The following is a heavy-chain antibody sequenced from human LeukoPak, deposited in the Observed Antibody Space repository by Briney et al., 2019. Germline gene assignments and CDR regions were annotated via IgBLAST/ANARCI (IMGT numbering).Heavy chain of an antibody. J-gene: IGHJ4*02. CDR3: ATSSVAARPDLYFVC. V-gene: IGHV1-18*01. Sequence: ASVKVSCKASGYTFTSYGISWVRQAPGQGLEWMGWISAYNGNTNYAQKLQGRVTMTTDTSTTTAYMELRSLRSDDTAVYYCATSSVAARPDLYFVCWGQGTLVTVSS. CDR2: ISAYNGNT. CDR1: GYTFTSYG. D-gene: IGHD6-6*01.